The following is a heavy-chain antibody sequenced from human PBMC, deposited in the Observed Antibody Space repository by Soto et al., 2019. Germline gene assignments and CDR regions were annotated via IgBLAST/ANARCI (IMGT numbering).Heavy chain of an antibody. J-gene: IGHJ6*02. CDR3: ARESFEGWFGELGIGYYGMDV. CDR2: IYTSGST. V-gene: IGHV4-4*07. Sequence: PSETLSLTCTVSGGSISSYYWSWIRQPAGKGLEWIGRIYTSGSTNYNPSLKSRVTMSVDTSKNQFSLKLSSVTAADTAVYYCARESFEGWFGELGIGYYGMDVWGQGTTVTAP. D-gene: IGHD3-10*01. CDR1: GGSISSYY.